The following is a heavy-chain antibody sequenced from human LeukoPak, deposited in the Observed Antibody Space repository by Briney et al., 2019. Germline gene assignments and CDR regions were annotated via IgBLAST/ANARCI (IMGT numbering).Heavy chain of an antibody. CDR3: ARSGCSGGSCYYDAFDI. CDR1: GGSISSYY. Sequence: PSETLSLTCTVSGGSISSYYWSWIRQPPGKGLEWIGEINHSGSTNYNPSLKSRVTISVDTSKNQFSLKLSSVTAADTAVYYCARSGCSGGSCYYDAFDIWGQGTMVTVSS. CDR2: INHSGST. J-gene: IGHJ3*02. D-gene: IGHD2-15*01. V-gene: IGHV4-34*01.